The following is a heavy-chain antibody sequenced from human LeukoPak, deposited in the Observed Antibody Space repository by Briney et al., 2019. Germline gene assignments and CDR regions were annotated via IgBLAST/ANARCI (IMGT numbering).Heavy chain of an antibody. Sequence: PGRSLRLSCAASGFTFSSYAMHWVRQAPGKGLEWVAVISYDGSNKYYADSVKGRFTISRDNSKNTLYLQMNSLRAEDTAVYYCARVGIAAGEDYFQHWGQGTLVTVSS. CDR2: ISYDGSNK. V-gene: IGHV3-30-3*01. CDR1: GFTFSSYA. J-gene: IGHJ1*01. D-gene: IGHD6-13*01. CDR3: ARVGIAAGEDYFQH.